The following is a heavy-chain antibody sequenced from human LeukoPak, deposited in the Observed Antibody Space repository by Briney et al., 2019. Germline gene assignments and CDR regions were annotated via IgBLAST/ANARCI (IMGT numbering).Heavy chain of an antibody. CDR2: TYYRSKWYN. V-gene: IGHV6-1*01. CDR3: ARGSSYYDILTGYSTANYFDY. CDR1: GDSVSSNSAA. Sequence: SQTLSLTFAISGDSVSSNSAAWSWIRQSPSRGLEWLGSTYYRSKWYNDYAVSVKSRITLNPDTSKNQFSLQLNSVTPEDTAVYYCARGSSYYDILTGYSTANYFDYWGQGTLVTVSS. J-gene: IGHJ4*02. D-gene: IGHD3-9*01.